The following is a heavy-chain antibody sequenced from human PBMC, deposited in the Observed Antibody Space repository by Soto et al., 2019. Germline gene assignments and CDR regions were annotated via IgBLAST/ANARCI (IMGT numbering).Heavy chain of an antibody. CDR1: GGSFSGYY. CDR3: ARDKITGLFDY. CDR2: INHSGST. V-gene: IGHV4-34*01. J-gene: IGHJ4*02. D-gene: IGHD2-8*02. Sequence: QVQLQQWGAGLLKPSETLSLTCAVDGGSFSGYYWTWIRQPPGTGLEWIGEINHSGSTNYNPSLKSRVTISVDTSKNQFSLKLTSETAAGTAVYYCARDKITGLFDYWGQGTLVTVSS.